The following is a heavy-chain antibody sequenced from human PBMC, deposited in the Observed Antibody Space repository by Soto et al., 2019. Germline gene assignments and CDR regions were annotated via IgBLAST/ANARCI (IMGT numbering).Heavy chain of an antibody. Sequence: EVQLVQSGAEVKEPGESLKISCKGSGYSFTTYWIAWVRQMPVKGLEWMGIIYPGDSDTRYSPSFQGQVTISAVTSIRTAYLQRSSLKASDTAMYYCARRTAAGKGYYYYYDMDVWGQGTTITVSS. CDR3: ARRTAAGKGYYYYYDMDV. J-gene: IGHJ6*02. CDR2: IYPGDSDT. CDR1: GYSFTTYW. V-gene: IGHV5-51*01. D-gene: IGHD6-13*01.